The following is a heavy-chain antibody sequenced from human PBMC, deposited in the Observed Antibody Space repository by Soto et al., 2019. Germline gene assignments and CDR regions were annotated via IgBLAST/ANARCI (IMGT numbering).Heavy chain of an antibody. D-gene: IGHD4-17*01. V-gene: IGHV1-69*13. J-gene: IGHJ4*02. CDR3: ASEGAVTTLFDY. Sequence: SVKVSCKASGGTFSSYAISWVRQAPGQGLEWMGGIIPIFGTANYAQKFQGRVTITADESTSTAYIELSSLRSDDAAVYYCASEGAVTTLFDYWGQGILVTVSS. CDR2: IIPIFGTA. CDR1: GGTFSSYA.